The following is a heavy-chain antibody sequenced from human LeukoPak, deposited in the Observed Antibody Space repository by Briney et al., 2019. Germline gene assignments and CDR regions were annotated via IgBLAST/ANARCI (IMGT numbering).Heavy chain of an antibody. J-gene: IGHJ4*02. D-gene: IGHD1-26*01. CDR3: ARAPVGAIDY. V-gene: IGHV1-46*01. CDR2: INPSGGST. Sequence: EWMGIINPSGGSTSYAQKFQGRVTMTRDTSTSTVYMELSSLRSEDTAVYYCARAPVGAIDYWGQGTLVTVSS.